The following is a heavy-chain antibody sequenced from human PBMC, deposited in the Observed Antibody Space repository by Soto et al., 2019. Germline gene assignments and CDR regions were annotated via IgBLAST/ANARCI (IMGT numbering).Heavy chain of an antibody. V-gene: IGHV4-34*01. D-gene: IGHD1-1*01. CDR2: MSHSGGT. CDR1: GGFVPSGSYY. Sequence: QVQLQQWGAGLLQPSETLSLTCAVYGGFVPSGSYYWSWIRQPPGKGLEWIGEMSHSGGTHFNPSLKSRVTISVDTSKNQFTLKMSSVTAADTALYYCARVERGTATTVVDAFDIWGPGTMVTVSS. CDR3: ARVERGTATTVVDAFDI. J-gene: IGHJ3*02.